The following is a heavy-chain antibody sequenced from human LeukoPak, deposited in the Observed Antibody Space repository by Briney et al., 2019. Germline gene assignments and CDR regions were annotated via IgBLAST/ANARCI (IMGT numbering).Heavy chain of an antibody. CDR3: ARYRGLELRPFDI. Sequence: SETLPLTCAVYGGSFSGYYWSWIRQPPGKGLEWIGEINHSGSTNYNPSLKSRVTISVDTSKNQFSLKLSSVTAADTAVYYCARYRGLELRPFDIWGQGTMVTVSS. CDR1: GGSFSGYY. V-gene: IGHV4-34*01. D-gene: IGHD1-7*01. J-gene: IGHJ3*02. CDR2: INHSGST.